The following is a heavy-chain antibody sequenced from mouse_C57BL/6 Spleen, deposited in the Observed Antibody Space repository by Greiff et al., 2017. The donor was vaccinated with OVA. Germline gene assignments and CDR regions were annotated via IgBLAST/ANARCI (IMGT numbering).Heavy chain of an antibody. CDR3: AQIDTTAWYFDV. CDR1: GFSLSTSNMG. J-gene: IGHJ1*03. CDR2: IWWNDDK. D-gene: IGHD1-2*01. V-gene: IGHV8-5*01. Sequence: QVTLKESGPGILQPSQPLSLTCSFSGFSLSTSNMGIGWIRQPSGKGLAWLAHIWWNDDKYYNPSLKSRLTIAKDTSNNQVVLKITNVDTADTSTNDCAQIDTTAWYFDVWGTGTTVTVSS.